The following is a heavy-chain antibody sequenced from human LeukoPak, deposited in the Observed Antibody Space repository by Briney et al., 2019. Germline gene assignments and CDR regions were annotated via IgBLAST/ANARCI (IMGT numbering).Heavy chain of an antibody. J-gene: IGHJ4*02. D-gene: IGHD4-17*01. CDR3: ARDSPSIDYGDYIDY. CDR2: ISYDGSKT. V-gene: IGHV3-30*04. Sequence: GTSLRLSCAASGFTFSSYAMHWVRQAPGKGLEWVAVISYDGSKTYDADSVKGRFITSRDNSKNTLYLQMNSLRAEDTAVYYCARDSPSIDYGDYIDYWGQGTLVTVSS. CDR1: GFTFSSYA.